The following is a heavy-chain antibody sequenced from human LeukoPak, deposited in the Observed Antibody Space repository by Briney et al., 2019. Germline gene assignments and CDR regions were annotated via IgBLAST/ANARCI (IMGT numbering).Heavy chain of an antibody. CDR2: IYYRGST. Sequence: PSETLSLTCTVSGGSISSSSYYWGWIRQPPGKRLEWIGSIYYRGSTYYNPSLKSRVTISVDTSKNQFSLKLSSVAAADTAVYYCARQSGFYSNSSYYYYGMDVWGQGTTVTVSS. CDR1: GGSISSSSYY. V-gene: IGHV4-39*01. D-gene: IGHD4-11*01. J-gene: IGHJ6*02. CDR3: ARQSGFYSNSSYYYYGMDV.